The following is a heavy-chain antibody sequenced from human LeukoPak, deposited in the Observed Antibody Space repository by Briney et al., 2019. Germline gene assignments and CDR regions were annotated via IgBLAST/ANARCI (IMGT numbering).Heavy chain of an antibody. CDR2: INWNGGST. D-gene: IGHD3-10*01. CDR1: GFTFDDYA. J-gene: IGHJ4*02. CDR3: ARGPSVWFGEYHDY. Sequence: GGSLRLSCAASGFTFDDYAMSWVRQAPGKGLEWVSGINWNGGSTGYADSVEGRFTISRDNAKNSLYLQMNSLRAEDTALYYCARGPSVWFGEYHDYWGQGTLVTVSS. V-gene: IGHV3-20*04.